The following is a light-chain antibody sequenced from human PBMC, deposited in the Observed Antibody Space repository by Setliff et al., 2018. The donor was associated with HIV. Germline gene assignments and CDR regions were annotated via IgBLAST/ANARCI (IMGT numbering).Light chain of an antibody. V-gene: IGLV2-11*01. J-gene: IGLJ1*01. CDR2: DVT. CDR3: CSYAGSHTFV. Sequence: QSALTQPRSVSGSPGQSVTISCTGTSRDVGGYNFVSWYQQRPGKAPKLMIYDVTTRPSGVPDRFAGSKSGNTASLTISGLQAEDEADYYCCSYAGSHTFVFGTGTKVTVL. CDR1: SRDVGGYNF.